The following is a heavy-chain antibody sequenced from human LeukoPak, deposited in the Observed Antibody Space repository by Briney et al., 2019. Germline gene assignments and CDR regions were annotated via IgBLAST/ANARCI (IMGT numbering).Heavy chain of an antibody. CDR2: INPNTGGT. CDR1: GYIFTNNY. CDR3: ARGATYAYYQDY. V-gene: IGHV1-2*04. Sequence: GASVKVSCKASGYIFTNNYIHWVRQAPGQGLEWLGWINPNTGGTKYAQQFQGWVTLTRDTSTSTAYMELSRLRSDDTAVYYCARGATYAYYQDYWGQGTLVTVSS. D-gene: IGHD1-26*01. J-gene: IGHJ4*02.